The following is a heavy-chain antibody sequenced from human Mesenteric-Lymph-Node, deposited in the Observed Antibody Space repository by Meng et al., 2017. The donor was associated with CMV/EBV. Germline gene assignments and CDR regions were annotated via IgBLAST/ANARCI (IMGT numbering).Heavy chain of an antibody. CDR3: ARGGYSGSYYSSPYYYGMDV. CDR2: INHSGST. V-gene: IGHV4-34*01. J-gene: IGHJ6*02. D-gene: IGHD1-26*01. CDR1: GGSFSGYY. Sequence: SQTLSLTCAVYGGSFSGYYWSWIRQPPGKGLEWIGEINHSGSTNYNPSLKSRVTISVDTSKNQFSLKLSSVTAADTAVYYCARGGYSGSYYSSPYYYGMDVWGQGTTVTVSS.